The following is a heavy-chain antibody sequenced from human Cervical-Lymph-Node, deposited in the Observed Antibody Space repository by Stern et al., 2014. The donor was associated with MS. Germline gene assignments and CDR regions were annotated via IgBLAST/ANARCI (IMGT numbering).Heavy chain of an antibody. J-gene: IGHJ4*02. V-gene: IGHV3-33*01. CDR1: GFTFSGYG. CDR2: IWSDGSNP. Sequence: QVQLVESGGGVVQPGKSLRLSCVASGFTFSGYGMHWVRQAPGKGLEWGAFIWSDGSNPSYADSVQGRFTIARDNLQNTLHLHMNNVTAADTARYYCARGRNVGVNYYFDYWGQGSLVTVSS. CDR3: ARGRNVGVNYYFDY. D-gene: IGHD3-16*01.